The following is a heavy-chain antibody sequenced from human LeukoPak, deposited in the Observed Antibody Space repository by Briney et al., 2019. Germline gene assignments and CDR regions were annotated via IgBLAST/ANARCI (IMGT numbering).Heavy chain of an antibody. CDR1: GFPFSTYW. D-gene: IGHD4-17*01. V-gene: IGHV3-7*01. CDR2: IQPDGGVR. J-gene: IGHJ4*02. Sequence: GGSLRLSCAASGFPFSTYWMSWVRQGTGKGLGWVASIQPDGGVRHYVDSVKGRFTISRDNAKNSLFLQMNSLRVEDTAVYYCARLFGGVTTFDYWGQGTLVTVSS. CDR3: ARLFGGVTTFDY.